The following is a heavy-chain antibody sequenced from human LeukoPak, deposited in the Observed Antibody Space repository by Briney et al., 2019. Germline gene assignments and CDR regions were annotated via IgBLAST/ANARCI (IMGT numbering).Heavy chain of an antibody. Sequence: SETLSLTCTVSGGSISSSSYYWGWIRQPPGKGLEWIGSIYYSGSTYYNPSLKSRVTISVDTSENQFSLKLSSVTAADTAVYYCARDPSSYGDNWFDPWGQGTLVTVSS. V-gene: IGHV4-39*07. CDR1: GGSISSSSYY. CDR2: IYYSGST. J-gene: IGHJ5*02. D-gene: IGHD5-18*01. CDR3: ARDPSSYGDNWFDP.